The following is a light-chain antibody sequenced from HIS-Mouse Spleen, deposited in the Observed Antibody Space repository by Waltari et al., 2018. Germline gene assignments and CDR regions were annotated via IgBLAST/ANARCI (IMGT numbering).Light chain of an antibody. CDR2: EGS. Sequence: QSALTQPASVSGSPGQSITIYCTGTSSDVGSYNLVSWYQQHPGKAPKLMIYEGSKRPSGVSNRFSGSKSGHTASLTISGLQAEDEADYYCCSYAGSSTWVFGGGTKLTVL. J-gene: IGLJ3*02. CDR3: CSYAGSSTWV. CDR1: SSDVGSYNL. V-gene: IGLV2-23*01.